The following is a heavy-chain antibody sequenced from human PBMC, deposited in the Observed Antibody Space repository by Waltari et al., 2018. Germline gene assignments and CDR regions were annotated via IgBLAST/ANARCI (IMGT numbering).Heavy chain of an antibody. CDR3: VRLAQRTYRSPVPGRHYYYGMDV. V-gene: IGHV3-74*03. CDR2: IINDERSI. D-gene: IGHD3-10*01. J-gene: IGHJ6*02. Sequence: EEQLLESGGGLVQPGDSLRLSCAASGFRFSNYWMNWVRQAPGKGLVWVARIINDERSITYADSGKGRFTISRDNAKNTLYLQMKRLRAEDTAVYYCVRLAQRTYRSPVPGRHYYYGMDVWGQGTTVTVSS. CDR1: GFRFSNYW.